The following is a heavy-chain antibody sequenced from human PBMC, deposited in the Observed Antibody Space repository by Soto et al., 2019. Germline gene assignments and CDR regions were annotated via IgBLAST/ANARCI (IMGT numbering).Heavy chain of an antibody. CDR3: ARESQDRHLDY. V-gene: IGHV4-59*12. Sequence: SETLSLTCTVSGGSISSYYWSWIRQPPGKGLEWIGYIYYSGSTNYNPSLKGRVTISVDTSKNQFSLKLSSVTAADTAVYYCARESQDRHLDYWGQGTLVTVSS. CDR2: IYYSGST. J-gene: IGHJ4*02. CDR1: GGSISSYY.